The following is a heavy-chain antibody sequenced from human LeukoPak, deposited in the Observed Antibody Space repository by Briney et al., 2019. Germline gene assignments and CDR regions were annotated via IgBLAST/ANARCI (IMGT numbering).Heavy chain of an antibody. CDR1: GFTFSSYG. D-gene: IGHD3-22*01. J-gene: IGHJ4*02. V-gene: IGHV3-30*02. CDR2: IRYDGSNK. Sequence: GGSLRLSCAASGFTFSSYGMHWVRQAPGKGLEWVAFIRYDGSNKYYADSVKGRFTISRDNSKNTLYLQMNSLRAEDTAVYYCAKVDDSSGYYEDYFDYWGQGTLVTVSS. CDR3: AKVDDSSGYYEDYFDY.